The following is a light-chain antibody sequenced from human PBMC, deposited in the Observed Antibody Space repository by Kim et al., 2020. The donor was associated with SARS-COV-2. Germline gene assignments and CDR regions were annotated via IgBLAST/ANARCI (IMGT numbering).Light chain of an antibody. CDR1: QSVDTSY. J-gene: IGKJ5*01. CDR2: ATS. Sequence: SPGERATLSCRASQSVDTSYLAWYQQKPGQAPRLLIFATSTRATGIPDRFSGSGSGTDFTLTISRLETEDFAVYYCQQYGSSLITFGQGTRLEIK. V-gene: IGKV3-20*01. CDR3: QQYGSSLIT.